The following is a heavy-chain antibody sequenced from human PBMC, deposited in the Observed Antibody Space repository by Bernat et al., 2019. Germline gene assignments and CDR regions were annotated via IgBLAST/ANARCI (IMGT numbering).Heavy chain of an antibody. CDR2: ISSSSSYI. D-gene: IGHD1-1*01. V-gene: IGHV3-21*01. CDR3: ARLVERTERRFDY. J-gene: IGHJ4*02. CDR1: GFTFSSYS. Sequence: VLLVDSGGDLVKPGGSLRLSCAASGFTFSSYSMNWVRQAPGKGLEWVSSISSSSSYIYYADSVKGRFTISRDNAKNSLYLQMNSLRAEDTAVYYCARLVERTERRFDYWGQGTLVTVSS.